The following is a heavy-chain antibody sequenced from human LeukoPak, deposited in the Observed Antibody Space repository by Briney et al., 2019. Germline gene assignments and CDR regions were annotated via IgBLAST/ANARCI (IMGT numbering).Heavy chain of an antibody. CDR1: GYTFTGYY. V-gene: IGHV1-2*02. CDR3: AGGSAARPTNWFDP. J-gene: IGHJ5*02. D-gene: IGHD2-2*01. CDR2: INPNSGGT. Sequence: ASVKVSCKASGYTFTGYYMHWVRQAPGQGLEWMGWINPNSGGTNYAQKFQGRVTMTRDTSISTAYMELSSLRSEDTAVYYCAGGSAARPTNWFDPWGQGTLVTVSS.